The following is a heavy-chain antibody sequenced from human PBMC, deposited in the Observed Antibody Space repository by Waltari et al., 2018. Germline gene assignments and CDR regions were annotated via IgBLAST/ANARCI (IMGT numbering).Heavy chain of an antibody. Sequence: EVQLVESGGGLVQPGGSLRLSCAASGFTFNSYWMSWVRQAPGKGLEWVANIKKDGSEKYYVDSVNGRFTISRDNAKNSLYLQMNSLRAEDTAVYSCARDSALCNRINCRGDAFDIWGQGTMVTVSS. CDR1: GFTFNSYW. J-gene: IGHJ3*02. D-gene: IGHD1-1*01. V-gene: IGHV3-7*01. CDR2: IKKDGSEK. CDR3: ARDSALCNRINCRGDAFDI.